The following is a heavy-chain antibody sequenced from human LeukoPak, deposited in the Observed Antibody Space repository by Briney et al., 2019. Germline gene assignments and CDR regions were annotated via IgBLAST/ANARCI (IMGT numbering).Heavy chain of an antibody. CDR1: GLTFSSYA. D-gene: IGHD6-13*01. V-gene: IGHV3-30-3*01. J-gene: IGHJ1*01. CDR2: ISYDGSNK. Sequence: GRSLRLSCAASGLTFSSYAMHWVRQAPGKGLEWVAVISYDGSNKYYADSVKGRFTISRDNSKNTLYLQMNSLRAEDTAVYYCARRAQYSSSWPFEYFQHWGQGTLVTVSS. CDR3: ARRAQYSSSWPFEYFQH.